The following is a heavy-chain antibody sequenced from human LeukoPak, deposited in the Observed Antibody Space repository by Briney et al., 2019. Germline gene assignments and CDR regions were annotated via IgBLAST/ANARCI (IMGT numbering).Heavy chain of an antibody. V-gene: IGHV4-59*08. Sequence: SETLSLTCTVSGGSISSYYWSWIRQPPGKGLEWIGYIYYSGSTNYNPSLKSRVTISVDTSKNQFSLKLSSVTAADTAVYYCARLRPEYSYGVDAFDIWGQGTMVTVSS. CDR2: IYYSGST. D-gene: IGHD5-18*01. CDR1: GGSISSYY. CDR3: ARLRPEYSYGVDAFDI. J-gene: IGHJ3*02.